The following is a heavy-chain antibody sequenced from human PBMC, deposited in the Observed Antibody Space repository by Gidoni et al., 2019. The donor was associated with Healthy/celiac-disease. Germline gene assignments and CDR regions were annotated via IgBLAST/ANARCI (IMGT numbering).Heavy chain of an antibody. Sequence: NWIRQSPSRGLEWLGRTYYRSKWYNDYAVSVKSRITINPDTSKNQFSLQLNSVTPEDTAVYYCARGWNGYYYYYYYMDVWGKGTTVTVSS. CDR2: TYYRSKWYN. V-gene: IGHV6-1*01. D-gene: IGHD1-1*01. CDR3: ARGWNGYYYYYYYMDV. J-gene: IGHJ6*03.